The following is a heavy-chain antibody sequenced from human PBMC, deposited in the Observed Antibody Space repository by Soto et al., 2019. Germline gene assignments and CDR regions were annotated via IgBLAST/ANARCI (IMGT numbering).Heavy chain of an antibody. CDR3: ARGGVRPCDY. V-gene: IGHV4-34*01. CDR1: GGSFSGYY. Sequence: QVQLQQWGAGLLKPSETLSLTCAVYGGSFSGYYWSWIRQPPGKGLEWIGEISHSGSTNYNPSLKSRVTISVDTSKNQFSLKLSSVTAADTAVYYCARGGVRPCDYWGQGTLVTVSS. D-gene: IGHD3-10*01. CDR2: ISHSGST. J-gene: IGHJ4*02.